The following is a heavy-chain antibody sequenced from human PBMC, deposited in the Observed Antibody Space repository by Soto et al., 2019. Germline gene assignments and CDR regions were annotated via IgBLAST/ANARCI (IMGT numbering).Heavy chain of an antibody. V-gene: IGHV4-34*01. D-gene: IGHD2-2*01. CDR1: GGSFSGYY. J-gene: IGHJ4*02. CDR3: ARGIGYCSSINCYSSRRLRFDS. Sequence: PLETLSLTCAAYGGSFSGYYWTWIRQSPEKGLEWIGEVNHSGTTYYNPSLKTRVTISVHTPKNQLSLKMSSVTAADTAVYYCARGIGYCSSINCYSSRRLRFDSWGQGTLVTASS. CDR2: VNHSGTT.